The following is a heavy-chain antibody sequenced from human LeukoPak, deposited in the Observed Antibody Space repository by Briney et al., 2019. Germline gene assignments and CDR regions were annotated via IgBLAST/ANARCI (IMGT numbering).Heavy chain of an antibody. J-gene: IGHJ4*02. V-gene: IGHV4-59*01. D-gene: IGHD1-26*01. CDR2: VYYTGTT. CDR1: GGSISGYY. Sequence: PSETLSLTCTVSGGSISGYYWSWIRQPPGKRLECIAYVYYTGTTTYNPSLRSRVTISVDRSNNQFSLNLYSVKAADTAVYYCARARGARGSYLPLFDFWGQGTLVSASS. CDR3: ARARGARGSYLPLFDF.